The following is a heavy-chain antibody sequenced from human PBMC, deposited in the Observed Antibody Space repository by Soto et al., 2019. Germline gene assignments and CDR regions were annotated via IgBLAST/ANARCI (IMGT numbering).Heavy chain of an antibody. J-gene: IGHJ4*02. Sequence: GESLKISCAASGFTFSSYGMHWVRQAPGKGLEWVAVIWYDGSNKYYADSVKGRFTISRDNSHNTLYLQVHSLTAEDTAVYYCAKDRRAGGNSAFYFDFWGQGAQVTVSS. CDR3: AKDRRAGGNSAFYFDF. D-gene: IGHD3-16*01. V-gene: IGHV3-33*06. CDR1: GFTFSSYG. CDR2: IWYDGSNK.